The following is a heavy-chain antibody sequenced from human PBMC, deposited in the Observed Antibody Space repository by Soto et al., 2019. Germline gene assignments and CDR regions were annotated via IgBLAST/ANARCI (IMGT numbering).Heavy chain of an antibody. V-gene: IGHV1-69*01. CDR3: AGSPEVCYALSRLGITSFGCY. Sequence: QVQLVQSGAEVKKPGSSVKVSCKASGGTFSSYAFSWVRQAPGQGLEWMGGIIPVFGATNFAQRFRGRVTLTAEASSDTADLELSSLTSEDTAVYYCAGSPEVCYALSRLGITSFGCYWGQGTQVTVS. J-gene: IGHJ4*02. D-gene: IGHD3-10*02. CDR2: IIPVFGAT. CDR1: GGTFSSYA.